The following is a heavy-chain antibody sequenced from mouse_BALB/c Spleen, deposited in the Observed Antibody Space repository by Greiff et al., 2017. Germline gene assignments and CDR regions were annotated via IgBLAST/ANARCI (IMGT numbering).Heavy chain of an antibody. CDR2: ISSGSSTI. V-gene: IGHV5-17*02. CDR1: GFTFSSFG. D-gene: IGHD2-3*01. CDR3: ARASYGYYAYYAMDY. J-gene: IGHJ4*01. Sequence: EVKLVESGGGLVQPGGSRKLSCAASGFTFSSFGMHWVRQAPGKGLEWVAYISSGSSTIYDADTVKGLCTFARDTPKNTLFLQITSLKSEATAMYYCARASYGYYAYYAMDYWGQGTSVTVSS.